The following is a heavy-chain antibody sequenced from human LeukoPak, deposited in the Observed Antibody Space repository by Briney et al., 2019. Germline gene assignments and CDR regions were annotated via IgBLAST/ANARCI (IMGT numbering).Heavy chain of an antibody. CDR2: IKQDGSEK. CDR1: GFTFSSYW. Sequence: GGSLRLSCAASGFTFSSYWMSWVRQAPGKGLEWVANIKQDGSEKYYVDSVKGRFTISRDNAKNSLYLQMNSLRAEDTAVYYCARINDYVWGSYRFDYWGQGTLVTVSS. V-gene: IGHV3-7*01. D-gene: IGHD3-16*02. CDR3: ARINDYVWGSYRFDY. J-gene: IGHJ4*02.